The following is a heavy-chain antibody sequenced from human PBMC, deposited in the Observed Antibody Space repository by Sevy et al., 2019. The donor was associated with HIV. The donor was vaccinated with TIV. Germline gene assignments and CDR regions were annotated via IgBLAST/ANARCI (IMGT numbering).Heavy chain of an antibody. CDR2: IKQDGSEK. CDR3: ARDYS. V-gene: IGHV3-7*01. Sequence: GGSLRLSCGASGFIFNSYWMTWVRQAPGKGLEWVATIKQDGSEKYYVDSVKGRFTISRDNVKNSVRLHMSSLRVEDTAMYYCARDYSWGQGTQVTVSS. CDR1: GFIFNSYW. J-gene: IGHJ4*02.